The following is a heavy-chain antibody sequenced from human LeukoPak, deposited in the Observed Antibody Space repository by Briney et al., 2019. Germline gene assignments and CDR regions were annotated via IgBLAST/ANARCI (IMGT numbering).Heavy chain of an antibody. CDR1: GGSISSSYYY. V-gene: IGHV4-39*01. CDR2: IYYSGST. Sequence: PSETLSLTCTVSGGSISSSYYYWGWIRQPPGKGLEWIGSIYYSGSTYYNPSLKSRVTISVDTSKNQFSLKLSSVTAADTAVYYCVSPFLSRPYYFDYWGQGTLVTVSS. CDR3: VSPFLSRPYYFDY. J-gene: IGHJ4*02. D-gene: IGHD2/OR15-2a*01.